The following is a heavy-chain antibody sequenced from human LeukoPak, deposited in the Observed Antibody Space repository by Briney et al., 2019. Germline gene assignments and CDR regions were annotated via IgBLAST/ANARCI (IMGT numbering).Heavy chain of an antibody. D-gene: IGHD3-9*01. Sequence: ASVKVSCKASGYTFTSYGIIWVRQAPGQGLEWMGWISAYNGNTNYAQKLQGRVTMTTDTSTSTAYMELRSLRSDDTAVYYCARPAGYYDILTGYLDYWGQGTLVTVSS. V-gene: IGHV1-18*04. CDR1: GYTFTSYG. CDR2: ISAYNGNT. CDR3: ARPAGYYDILTGYLDY. J-gene: IGHJ4*02.